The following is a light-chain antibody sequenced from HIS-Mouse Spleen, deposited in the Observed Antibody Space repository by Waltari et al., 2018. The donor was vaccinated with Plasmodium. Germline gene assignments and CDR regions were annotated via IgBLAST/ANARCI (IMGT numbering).Light chain of an antibody. CDR3: QQYNNWSFT. J-gene: IGKJ3*01. CDR2: GAS. Sequence: EIVMTQSPATLSVPRGGRATVSCRARQSVSSNLAWYQQKPGQAPRLLIYGASTRATGIPARFSGSGSGTEFTLTISSLQSEDFAVYYCQQYNNWSFTFGPGTKVDIK. CDR1: QSVSSN. V-gene: IGKV3-15*01.